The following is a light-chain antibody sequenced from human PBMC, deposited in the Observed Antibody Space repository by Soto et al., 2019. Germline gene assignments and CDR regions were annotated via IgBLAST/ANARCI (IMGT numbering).Light chain of an antibody. Sequence: QSVLTQPPSASRSPGQSVTISCTGTSSDVGGYNYVSWYQQHPGKAPKLMIYEVSKRPSGVPDRFSGSKSGNTASLTVSGLQAEDEADYYCNSYAGSNNPFVFGTGTKVTVL. CDR2: EVS. CDR3: NSYAGSNNPFV. V-gene: IGLV2-8*02. J-gene: IGLJ1*01. CDR1: SSDVGGYNY.